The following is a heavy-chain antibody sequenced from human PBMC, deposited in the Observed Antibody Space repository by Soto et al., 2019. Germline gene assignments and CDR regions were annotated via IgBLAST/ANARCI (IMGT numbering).Heavy chain of an antibody. V-gene: IGHV4-59*01. CDR3: ARRGYGPGFPYYYGMDV. Sequence: GKGLEWIGYIYYSGSTNYSPSLKSRVTMSVDTPKNQFSLKLSSVTAADTAVYYCARRGYGPGFPYYYGMDVWGQGTTVTVSS. CDR2: IYYSGST. D-gene: IGHD3-10*01. J-gene: IGHJ6*02.